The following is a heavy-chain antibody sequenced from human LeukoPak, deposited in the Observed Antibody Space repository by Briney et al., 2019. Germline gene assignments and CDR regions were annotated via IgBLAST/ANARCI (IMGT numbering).Heavy chain of an antibody. V-gene: IGHV1-2*02. CDR3: ARGADSSSWYVWFDP. Sequence: GASVKVSCKASGYTFTGYYMHWVRQAPGQGLEWMGWINPNSGGTNYAQKFQGRVTMTRDTSISTAYMELSRLRSDDTAVYYCARGADSSSWYVWFDPWGQGTLVTVSS. CDR2: INPNSGGT. D-gene: IGHD6-13*01. J-gene: IGHJ5*02. CDR1: GYTFTGYY.